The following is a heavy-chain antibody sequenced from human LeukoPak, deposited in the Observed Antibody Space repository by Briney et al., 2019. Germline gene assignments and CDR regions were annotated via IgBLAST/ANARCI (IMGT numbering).Heavy chain of an antibody. V-gene: IGHV3-11*04. CDR1: GFTFSDHY. CDR2: ISNSGRTI. Sequence: PGGSLRLSCAASGFTFSDHYMSWIRQAPGKGLEWVSYISNSGRTIYYADSVKGRFTISRANAENSLYLQMSSLRAEDTAVYYCARVIAIRPHYHYYMDVWGKGTTVTVSS. J-gene: IGHJ6*03. D-gene: IGHD2/OR15-2a*01. CDR3: ARVIAIRPHYHYYMDV.